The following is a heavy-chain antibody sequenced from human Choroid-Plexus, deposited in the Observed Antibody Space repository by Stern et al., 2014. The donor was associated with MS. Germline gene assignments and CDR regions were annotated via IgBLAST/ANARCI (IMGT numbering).Heavy chain of an antibody. CDR2: ISAHNGHT. J-gene: IGHJ4*02. CDR3: ARERGYYESSGYYAMKDGY. D-gene: IGHD3-22*01. V-gene: IGHV1-18*01. CDR1: GYTFTSYG. Sequence: VQLGESGAEVKKPGASVKVSCKASGYTFTSYGISWVRQAPGQGLEYMGWISAHNGHTNYAQRFQGRVALTTDTSTTTAYMELRSLRSDDTAVYYCARERGYYESSGYYAMKDGYWGQGTPVTVSS.